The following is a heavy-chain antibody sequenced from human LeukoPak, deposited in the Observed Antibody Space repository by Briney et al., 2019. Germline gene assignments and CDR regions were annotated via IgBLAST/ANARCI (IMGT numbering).Heavy chain of an antibody. D-gene: IGHD1-14*01. CDR1: GFTFSSYA. J-gene: IGHJ4*02. Sequence: GGSLRLSCVASGFTFSSYAMSWVRQAPGKGLEWVSVISGSGGSTYYADSVKGRFTISRDNSKNTLYLQMNSLRAEDTAVYYCAKELGIRLNRGGDYFDYWGQGTPVTVSS. V-gene: IGHV3-23*01. CDR3: AKELGIRLNRGGDYFDY. CDR2: ISGSGGST.